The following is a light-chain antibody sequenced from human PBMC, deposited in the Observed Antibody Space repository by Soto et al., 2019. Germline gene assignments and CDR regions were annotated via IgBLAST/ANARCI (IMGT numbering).Light chain of an antibody. J-gene: IGKJ3*01. CDR2: DAS. CDR3: QQFGTSPGT. CDR1: QSVTSNS. V-gene: IGKV3-20*01. Sequence: EIVLTQSPGTLSLSPGERATLSCRASQSVTSNSLAWYQHKLGQAPRLLIYDASSRATGIPDRFSGSGSGTDFTITISRLEPEDFAVYFCQQFGTSPGTFGPGKKVDIK.